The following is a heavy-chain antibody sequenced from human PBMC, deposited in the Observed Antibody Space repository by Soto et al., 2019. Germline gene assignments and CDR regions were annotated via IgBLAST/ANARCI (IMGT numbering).Heavy chain of an antibody. Sequence: EVQLVESGGGLVQPGRSLRLSCAASGFTFDDYAMHWVRQAPGKGLEWVSGISWNSGSIGYADSVKGRFTISRDNAKNSLYLQMNSLRAEDTALYYCAKSPSYHGDFDYWGQGTLVTVSS. V-gene: IGHV3-9*01. CDR3: AKSPSYHGDFDY. CDR1: GFTFDDYA. J-gene: IGHJ4*02. D-gene: IGHD4-17*01. CDR2: ISWNSGSI.